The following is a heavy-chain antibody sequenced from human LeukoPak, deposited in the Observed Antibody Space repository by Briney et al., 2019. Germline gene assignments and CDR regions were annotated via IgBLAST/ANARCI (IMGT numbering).Heavy chain of an antibody. CDR1: GGSVSSGSYY. CDR2: IYYSGST. D-gene: IGHD3-22*01. Sequence: SETLSLTCTVSGGSVSSGSYYWSWIRQPPGKGLEWIGYIYYSGSTNYNPSLKSRVTISVDTSKNQFSLKLSSVTAADTAVYYCARDAAYDRDDYSAVNYYYYGMDVWGQGTTVTVSS. V-gene: IGHV4-61*01. CDR3: ARDAAYDRDDYSAVNYYYYGMDV. J-gene: IGHJ6*02.